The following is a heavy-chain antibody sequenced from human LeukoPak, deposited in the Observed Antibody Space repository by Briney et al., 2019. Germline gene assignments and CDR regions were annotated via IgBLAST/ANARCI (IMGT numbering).Heavy chain of an antibody. Sequence: SETLSVTCTVSGCSISSAYYWGWIRQPPGKGLEWIGSIYHTGRTYYNPSLKSRVTISVDTSKNQFSLKLSSVTAADTAVYYCASLGYRGFDYWGQGTLVTVSS. J-gene: IGHJ4*02. V-gene: IGHV4-38-2*02. CDR1: GCSISSAYY. CDR3: ASLGYRGFDY. D-gene: IGHD5-24*01. CDR2: IYHTGRT.